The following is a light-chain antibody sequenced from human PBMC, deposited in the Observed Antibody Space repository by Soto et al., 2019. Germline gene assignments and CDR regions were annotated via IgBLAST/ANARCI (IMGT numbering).Light chain of an antibody. J-gene: IGLJ2*01. CDR1: SSNIGSNT. CDR3: AAWDDSLNAVV. Sequence: QLVLTQPPSASGTPGQRVTISCSGSSSNIGSNTVNWYQQLPGTAPKLLIYSDNQRPSGVPDRFSGSMSGTSASLAISGLQSEDEADYYCAAWDDSLNAVVFGGGTKLTVL. CDR2: SDN. V-gene: IGLV1-44*01.